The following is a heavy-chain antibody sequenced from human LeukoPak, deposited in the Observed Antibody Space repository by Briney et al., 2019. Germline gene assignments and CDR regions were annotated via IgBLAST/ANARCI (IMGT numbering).Heavy chain of an antibody. V-gene: IGHV3-74*01. CDR3: ALGIVTPSRFIRFLEWLQDY. D-gene: IGHD3-3*01. Sequence: PGGSLRLSCAASGFTFSSYWMHWVRQAPGKGLVWVSRINTDGSSTSYADSVKGRFTISRDNAKNTLYLQMDSLRAEDTAVYYCALGIVTPSRFIRFLEWLQDYWGQGTLVTVSS. CDR2: INTDGSST. CDR1: GFTFSSYW. J-gene: IGHJ4*02.